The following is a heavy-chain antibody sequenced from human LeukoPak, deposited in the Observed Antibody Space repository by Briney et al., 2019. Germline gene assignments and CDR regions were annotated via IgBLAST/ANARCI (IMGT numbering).Heavy chain of an antibody. CDR2: ISYDGSDK. CDR3: AKGRGPARSSSVDY. V-gene: IGHV3-30*18. J-gene: IGHJ4*02. CDR1: GFTFGSYG. Sequence: GRSLRLSCAASGFTFGSYGMHWVRQAPGKGLEWVAVISYDGSDKYYADSVKGRFTISRDNSKNTLYLQMNSLRAEDTAVFYCAKGRGPARSSSVDYWGQGTLVTVSS. D-gene: IGHD6-6*01.